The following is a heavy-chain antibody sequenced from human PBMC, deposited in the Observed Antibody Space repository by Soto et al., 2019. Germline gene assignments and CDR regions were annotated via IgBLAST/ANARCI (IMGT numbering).Heavy chain of an antibody. CDR2: LSRGGGST. V-gene: IGHV3-23*01. Sequence: EAQLLESGGELIQPGGSLRLSCAASGFTYSSHCMSWVRQAPGKGLEWIAGLSRGGGSTYYADSVKGRFTISRDNAKNTLDLIMNSLRVEDTALYYCARDGQYRTDGFDIWGQGKMVPVSS. CDR3: ARDGQYRTDGFDI. CDR1: GFTYSSHC. D-gene: IGHD5-12*01. J-gene: IGHJ3*02.